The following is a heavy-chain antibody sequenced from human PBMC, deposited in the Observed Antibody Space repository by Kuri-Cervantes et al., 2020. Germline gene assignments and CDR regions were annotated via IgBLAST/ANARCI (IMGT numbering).Heavy chain of an antibody. V-gene: IGHV4-34*01. Sequence: ESLKISCAVYGGSFSGYYWSWIRQPPGKGLEWIGEINHSGSTNYNPSLKSRVTISVDTSKNQFSLKLSSVTAADTAVYYCASPLRSHRGPYYYGMDVWGQGTTVTVSS. CDR2: INHSGST. CDR3: ASPLRSHRGPYYYGMDV. J-gene: IGHJ6*02. D-gene: IGHD3-3*01. CDR1: GGSFSGYY.